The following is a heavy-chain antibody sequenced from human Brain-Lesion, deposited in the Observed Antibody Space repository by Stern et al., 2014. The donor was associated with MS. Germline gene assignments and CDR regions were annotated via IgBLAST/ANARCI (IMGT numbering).Heavy chain of an antibody. CDR3: ARGRVVPGFQYYATDV. D-gene: IGHD2-2*01. Sequence: VQLVQSGPGLVKPSQTLSLSCTVSGGSISSGGYYWSWIRQPAGKGLEWIGRIFNSGTTSYTPSLKGRVPISITPPKNQFPLRLTSMTAADTAVYYCARGRVVPGFQYYATDVWGQGTTVIVSS. CDR2: IFNSGTT. J-gene: IGHJ6*02. CDR1: GGSISSGGYY. V-gene: IGHV4-61*02.